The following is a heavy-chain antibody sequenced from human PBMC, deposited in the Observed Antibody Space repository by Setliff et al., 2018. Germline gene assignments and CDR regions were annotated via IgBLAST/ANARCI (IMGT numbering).Heavy chain of an antibody. V-gene: IGHV4-39*01. CDR2: IYYGGST. J-gene: IGHJ3*01. CDR3: ARHGPTRTDSWFDSFDV. CDR1: GGSISTSNYQ. Sequence: SETLSLTCTVSGGSISTSNYQWAWIRQSPGKGLEWIGSIYYGGSTNYNPSLKSRVTIFVDTSDNQFSLKLSSVTAADTAVYYCARHGPTRTDSWFDSFDVWGQGTKVTVSS. D-gene: IGHD3-10*01.